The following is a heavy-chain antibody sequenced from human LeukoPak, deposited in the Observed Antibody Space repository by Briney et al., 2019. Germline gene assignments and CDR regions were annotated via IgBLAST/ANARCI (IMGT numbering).Heavy chain of an antibody. D-gene: IGHD2-15*01. CDR3: AKLKSSNYYYGMDV. J-gene: IGHJ6*02. CDR1: GFTFDDYA. CDR2: ISWNSGSI. V-gene: IGHV3-9*01. Sequence: GRSLRLSCAASGFTFDDYAMHWVRQAPGKGLEWGSGISWNSGSIGYADSVKGRFTISRDNAKNSLYLQMNSLRAEDTALYYCAKLKSSNYYYGMDVWGQGTTVTVSS.